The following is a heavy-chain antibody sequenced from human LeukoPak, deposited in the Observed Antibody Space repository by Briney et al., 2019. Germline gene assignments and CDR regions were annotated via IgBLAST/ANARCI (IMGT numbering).Heavy chain of an antibody. CDR1: GGTFSSYA. Sequence: ASVKVSCKASGGTFSSYAISWVRQAPGQGLEWMGGIIPIFGTANYAQKFQGRVTITRDTSASTAYMELSSLRSEDTAVYYCARDRIGLSDYWGQGTLVTVSS. D-gene: IGHD3-16*02. V-gene: IGHV1-69*05. CDR2: IIPIFGTA. CDR3: ARDRIGLSDY. J-gene: IGHJ4*02.